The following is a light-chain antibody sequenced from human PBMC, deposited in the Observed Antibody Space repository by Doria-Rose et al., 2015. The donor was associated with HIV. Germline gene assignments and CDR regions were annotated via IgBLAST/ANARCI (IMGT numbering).Light chain of an antibody. CDR1: QSFSSTY. CDR2: DGS. Sequence: EIVFTQSPGTLSLSPGKRATISCRASQSFSSTYLAWYQQKPGQAPSLLIYDGSTRATGIPDRFSASRSGTDFTLTINRLEPEDFALYYCHQYGTSWTFGQGPKVEI. CDR3: HQYGTSWT. V-gene: IGKV3-20*01. J-gene: IGKJ1*01.